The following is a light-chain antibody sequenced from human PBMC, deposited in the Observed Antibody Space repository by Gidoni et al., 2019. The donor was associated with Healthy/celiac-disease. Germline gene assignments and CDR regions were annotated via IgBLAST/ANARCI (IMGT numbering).Light chain of an antibody. CDR2: GAS. J-gene: IGKJ4*01. CDR3: QQNNNWPRT. Sequence: EIVMTQSPATLSVSPGERATLPCRASQSVSSNLAWYQQKPGQAPRLLIYGASTRATGIPARFSGSGSGTEFTLTISSLQSEDFAVYYCQQNNNWPRTFGGGTKVEIK. V-gene: IGKV3-15*01. CDR1: QSVSSN.